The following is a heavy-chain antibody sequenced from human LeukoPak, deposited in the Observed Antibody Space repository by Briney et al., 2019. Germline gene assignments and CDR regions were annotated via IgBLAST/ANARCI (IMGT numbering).Heavy chain of an antibody. D-gene: IGHD2-2*02. V-gene: IGHV3-48*01. Sequence: GGSLRLSCAASGFTFRRYSMNWVRQAPGKGLEWVSYISSSSSTIYYADSVKGRFTISRDNAKNSLYLQMNSLRADDTAMYYCARTYQPLYDDAFDIWGQGTMVTVSS. CDR3: ARTYQPLYDDAFDI. J-gene: IGHJ3*02. CDR1: GFTFRRYS. CDR2: ISSSSSTI.